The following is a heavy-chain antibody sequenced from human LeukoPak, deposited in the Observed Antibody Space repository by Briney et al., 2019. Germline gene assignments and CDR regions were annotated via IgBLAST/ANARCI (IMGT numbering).Heavy chain of an antibody. J-gene: IGHJ6*02. V-gene: IGHV1-2*04. D-gene: IGHD4-17*01. CDR2: INPNSGGT. Sequence: GASVKVSCKASGYTFTGYYVHWVRQAPGQGLEWMGWINPNSGGTNYAQKFQGWVTMTRDTSISTAYMELSRLRSDDTAVYYCARDHYGDKDYYYYGMDVWGQGTTVTVSS. CDR3: ARDHYGDKDYYYYGMDV. CDR1: GYTFTGYY.